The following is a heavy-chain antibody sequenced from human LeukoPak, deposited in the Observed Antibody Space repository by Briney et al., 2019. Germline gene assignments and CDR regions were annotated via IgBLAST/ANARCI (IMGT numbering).Heavy chain of an antibody. CDR1: GGSISSGDYY. D-gene: IGHD2-2*01. CDR2: IYYSGST. Sequence: SQTLSLTCTVSGGSISSGDYYWSWIRQPPGKGLEWIGYIYYSGSTYYNPSLKSRVTISVDTSKNQFSLKLSSVTAADTAVYYCARGRVVDNWFDPWGQGTLVTVSS. V-gene: IGHV4-30-4*01. J-gene: IGHJ5*02. CDR3: ARGRVVDNWFDP.